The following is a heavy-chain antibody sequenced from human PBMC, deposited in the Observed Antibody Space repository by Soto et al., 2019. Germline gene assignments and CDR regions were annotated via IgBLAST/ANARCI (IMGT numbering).Heavy chain of an antibody. D-gene: IGHD5-18*01. CDR2: IYYSGST. J-gene: IGHJ5*02. CDR1: GGSISSGGYY. V-gene: IGHV4-31*03. Sequence: SETLSLTCTVSGGSISSGGYYWSWIRQHPGKGLEWIGYIYYSGSTYYNPSLKSRVTISVDTSKNQFSLKLSSVTAADTAVYCCARADLRGYSYGNNWFDPWGQGTLVTVS. CDR3: ARADLRGYSYGNNWFDP.